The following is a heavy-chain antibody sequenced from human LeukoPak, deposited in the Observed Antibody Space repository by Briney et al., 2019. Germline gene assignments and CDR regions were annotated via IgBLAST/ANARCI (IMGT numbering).Heavy chain of an antibody. Sequence: TSETLSLTCTVSGGSIRSYYWSWIRQPPGKGLEWIGYIYYSGSTNYNPSLKSRVTISVDTSKNQFSLKLSSVTAADTAVYYCARGGGWSDYYYYMDVWGKGTTVTISS. CDR1: GGSIRSYY. D-gene: IGHD6-19*01. CDR3: ARGGGWSDYYYYMDV. V-gene: IGHV4-59*01. J-gene: IGHJ6*03. CDR2: IYYSGST.